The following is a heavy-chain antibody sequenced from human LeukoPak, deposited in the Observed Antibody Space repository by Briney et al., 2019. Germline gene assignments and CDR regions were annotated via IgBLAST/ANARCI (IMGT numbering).Heavy chain of an antibody. J-gene: IGHJ4*02. V-gene: IGHV3-23*01. CDR2: ISGSGGST. Sequence: GGSLRLSCAASGFTFSSYAMSWVRQAPGKGLEGVSAISGSGGSTYYADSVKGRFTISRDNSKNTLYLQMNSLRAEDTAVYYCAKAPSPLGRHYFDYWGQGTLVTVSP. CDR3: AKAPSPLGRHYFDY. CDR1: GFTFSSYA. D-gene: IGHD7-27*01.